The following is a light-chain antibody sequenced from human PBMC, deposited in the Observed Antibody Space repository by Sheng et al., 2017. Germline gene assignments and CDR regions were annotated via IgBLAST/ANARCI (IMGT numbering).Light chain of an antibody. CDR1: QSVSSSY. J-gene: IGKJ5*01. CDR2: GAS. CDR3: QQFGGSPPIT. Sequence: EIVLTQSPGTLSLSPGERATLSCRASQSVSSSYLAWYQQKPGQAPRLLIYGASSRATGIPDRFSGSGTGTDFTLTISRLEPEDFAVYYCQQFGGSPPITFGQGTTPGGLN. V-gene: IGKV3-20*01.